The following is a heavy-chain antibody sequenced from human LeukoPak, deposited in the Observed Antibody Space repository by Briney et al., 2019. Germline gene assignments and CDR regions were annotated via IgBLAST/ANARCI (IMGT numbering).Heavy chain of an antibody. J-gene: IGHJ6*02. Sequence: GGSLRLSCAASGFTFSSYAMHWVGQAPGKGLVWVAVISYDGSNKYYPDSVKGRFTISRDNSKNTLYLQMNILRAEDTAVYYCARDKSCMDVWGQGTTVTVSS. CDR3: ARDKSCMDV. V-gene: IGHV3-30*04. CDR2: ISYDGSNK. CDR1: GFTFSSYA.